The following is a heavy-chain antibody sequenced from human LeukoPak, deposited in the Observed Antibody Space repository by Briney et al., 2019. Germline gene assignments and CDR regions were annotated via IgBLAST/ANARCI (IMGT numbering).Heavy chain of an antibody. V-gene: IGHV3-48*01. J-gene: IGHJ6*03. CDR2: ISSSSSTI. CDR1: GFTFSSYS. D-gene: IGHD1-7*01. CDR3: ASITGTTKSYYYYMDV. Sequence: GGSLRLPCAASGFTFSSYSMNWVRQAPGKGLEWVSYISSSSSTIYYADSVKGRFTISRDNAKNSLYLQMNSLRAEDTAVYYCASITGTTKSYYYYMDVWGKGTTVTVSS.